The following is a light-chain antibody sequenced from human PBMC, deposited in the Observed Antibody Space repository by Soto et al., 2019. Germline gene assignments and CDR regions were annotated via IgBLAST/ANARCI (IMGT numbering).Light chain of an antibody. J-gene: IGLJ3*02. V-gene: IGLV4-69*01. CDR2: LNSDGSH. CDR3: QTWSTDIRV. Sequence: QLVLTQPPSASASLGASVKLTCTLSSGHNSYAIAWHQQQPEKGPRYLMKLNSDGSHSKGDGIPDRFSGSSSGAERYLTISSLQSEDEADYYWQTWSTDIRVFGGGTKVTVL. CDR1: SGHNSYA.